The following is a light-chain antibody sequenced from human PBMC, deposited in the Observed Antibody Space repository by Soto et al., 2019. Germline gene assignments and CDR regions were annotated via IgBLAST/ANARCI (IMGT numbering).Light chain of an antibody. CDR2: GVT. Sequence: QSVLTQPASVSGSPGQSITISCTGSFSDVGPHDYVSWYQQHPGKAPKLVIYGVTNRPSGVSSRFSGSKSGNTASLTISGLQAEDEADYYCCSYTTSSTYVFGNGTKVTVL. J-gene: IGLJ1*01. CDR1: FSDVGPHDY. V-gene: IGLV2-14*03. CDR3: CSYTTSSTYV.